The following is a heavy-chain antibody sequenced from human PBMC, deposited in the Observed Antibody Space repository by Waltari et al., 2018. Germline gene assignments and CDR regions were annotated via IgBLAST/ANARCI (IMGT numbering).Heavy chain of an antibody. CDR2: SRSKANSYAT. V-gene: IGHV3-73*02. CDR1: GFTFSGSA. CDR3: TTPADY. Sequence: EVQLVESGGGLVQPGGSLKLSCAASGFTFSGSAMHWVRQASGKGLEWVGRSRSKANSYATAYAASVKGRFTISRDDSKNTAYLQMNSLKTEDTAVYYCTTPADYWGQGTLVTVSS. J-gene: IGHJ4*02.